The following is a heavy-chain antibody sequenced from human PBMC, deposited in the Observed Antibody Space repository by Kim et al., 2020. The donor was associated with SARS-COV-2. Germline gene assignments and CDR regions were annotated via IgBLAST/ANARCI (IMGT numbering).Heavy chain of an antibody. V-gene: IGHV3-48*03. CDR2: ISDSGTSI. Sequence: GVSLRLSCAASGFTFSTYEMNWVRQAPGKGLEWISYISDSGTSIYYADSVKGRFTISRDNAKNSLYLQMNHLRAEDTAIYYCARDGGYSSSSNWFDPWGRGSLVTVSS. CDR3: ARDGGYSSSSNWFDP. CDR1: GFTFSTYE. D-gene: IGHD5-18*01. J-gene: IGHJ5*02.